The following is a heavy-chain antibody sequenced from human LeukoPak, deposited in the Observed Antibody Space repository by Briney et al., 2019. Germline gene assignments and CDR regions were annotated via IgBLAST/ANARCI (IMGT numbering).Heavy chain of an antibody. D-gene: IGHD4-4*01. J-gene: IGHJ6*02. CDR1: GFTFSSYS. CDR2: ISSSSSYI. Sequence: PGGSLRLSCAASGFTFSSYSMNWVRQAPGKGLEWVSSISSSSSYIYYADSVKGRFTISRDNANNSLYLQMNSLRAEDTAVYYCARDLLETVTDRDYYYYGMDVWGQGTTVTVSS. V-gene: IGHV3-21*01. CDR3: ARDLLETVTDRDYYYYGMDV.